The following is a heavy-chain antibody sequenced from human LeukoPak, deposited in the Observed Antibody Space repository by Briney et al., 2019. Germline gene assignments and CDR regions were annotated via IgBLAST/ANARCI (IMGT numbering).Heavy chain of an antibody. D-gene: IGHD6-19*01. V-gene: IGHV4-59*01. CDR3: ARDRGRSGWYVYFDY. CDR1: GGSISSYY. CDR2: IYYSGST. Sequence: SETLSLTCTVSGGSISSYYWSWIRQPPGKGLEWIGYIYYSGSTNYNPSLKSRVTISVDTSKNQFSLKLSSVTAADTAVYYCARDRGRSGWYVYFDYWGQGTLVTVSS. J-gene: IGHJ4*02.